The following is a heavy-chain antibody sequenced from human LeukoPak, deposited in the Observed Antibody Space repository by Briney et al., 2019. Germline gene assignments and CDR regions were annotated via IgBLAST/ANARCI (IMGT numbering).Heavy chain of an antibody. CDR1: GLTPSSCG. D-gene: IGHD6-19*01. CDR2: ISGSGDGT. Sequence: GGSLRLSCAASGLTPSSCGMSWVRQAPGKGLEWVSAISGSGDGTYYADSVKGRFTISRDNSKSMLYLEMNSLRAEDTATYYCAARPTSAAVAPSDFWGQGILVTVSS. J-gene: IGHJ4*02. V-gene: IGHV3-23*01. CDR3: AARPTSAAVAPSDF.